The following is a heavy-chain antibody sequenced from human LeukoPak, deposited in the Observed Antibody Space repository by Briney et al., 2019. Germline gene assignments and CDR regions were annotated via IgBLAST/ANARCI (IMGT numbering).Heavy chain of an antibody. CDR2: ISDHNGDT. Sequence: SVKVSCKASGYTFTNYGITWVRQAPGQALEWMGWISDHNGDTKYAQKFQGRVTLTTDTSTTTGYMELRSLRSDDTAVYYCARGGGTYPAYSWFDPWGQGTLVIVSS. J-gene: IGHJ5*02. D-gene: IGHD1-26*01. CDR3: ARGGGTYPAYSWFDP. CDR1: GYTFTNYG. V-gene: IGHV1-18*01.